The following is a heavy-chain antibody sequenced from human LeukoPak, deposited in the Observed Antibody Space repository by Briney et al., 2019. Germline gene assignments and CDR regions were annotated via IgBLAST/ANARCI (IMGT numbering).Heavy chain of an antibody. V-gene: IGHV1-69*05. CDR1: GGTFSSYA. CDR3: PRDGYRSSWYGSYWFDP. D-gene: IGHD6-13*01. Sequence: GSSLKVSCKASGGTFSSYAISWVRQAPGQGLEWMGRIIPIFGTANSAQKFQGRVTITTDESTSTTYMELSSLSSDDTAVYYCPRDGYRSSWYGSYWFDPWGQGTLVTVSS. CDR2: IIPIFGTA. J-gene: IGHJ5*02.